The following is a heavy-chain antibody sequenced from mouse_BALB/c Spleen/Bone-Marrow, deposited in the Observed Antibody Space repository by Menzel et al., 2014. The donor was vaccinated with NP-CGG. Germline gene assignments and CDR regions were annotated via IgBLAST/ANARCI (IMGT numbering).Heavy chain of an antibody. CDR1: GFTFSSYG. J-gene: IGHJ2*01. Sequence: EVKVVESGGGLVQPGGSLKLSCAASGFTFSSYGMSWVRQTPDKRLELVATISSNGGSTYYPDSVKGRFTISRDNAKNSLYLQMSSLKAEDTAMYYCARRVYYPYYFDYWGQGTTLTVSS. CDR2: ISSNGGST. CDR3: ARRVYYPYYFDY. V-gene: IGHV5-6-3*01. D-gene: IGHD2-1*01.